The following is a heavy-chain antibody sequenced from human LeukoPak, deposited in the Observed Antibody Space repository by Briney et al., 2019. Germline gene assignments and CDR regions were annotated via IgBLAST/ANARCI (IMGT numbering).Heavy chain of an antibody. CDR2: ISGNGGSE. CDR1: GFTFSTYA. J-gene: IGHJ4*02. CDR3: AKDLPTVNTWIYFDY. D-gene: IGHD4-17*01. Sequence: GGSLRLSCAASGFTFSTYALSWVRQAPGKGLEWVSSISGNGGSEYYTDSVKRRFTISRDNSKNTLYLQMNSLRAEDTAVYYCAKDLPTVNTWIYFDYWGQGTLVTVSS. V-gene: IGHV3-23*01.